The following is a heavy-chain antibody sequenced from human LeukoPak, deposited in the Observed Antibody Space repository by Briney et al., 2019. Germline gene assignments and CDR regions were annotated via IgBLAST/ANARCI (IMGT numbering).Heavy chain of an antibody. V-gene: IGHV4-59*01. D-gene: IGHD2-21*02. Sequence: PSETLSLTCTVPGASISSYYWSWIRQPPGKGLEWIGYIYYSGSTNYNPSLKSRVTISVDTSKNQFSLKLSSVTAADTAVYYCARHTPRYCGGDCYHFDYWGQGTLVTVSS. J-gene: IGHJ4*02. CDR3: ARHTPRYCGGDCYHFDY. CDR1: GASISSYY. CDR2: IYYSGST.